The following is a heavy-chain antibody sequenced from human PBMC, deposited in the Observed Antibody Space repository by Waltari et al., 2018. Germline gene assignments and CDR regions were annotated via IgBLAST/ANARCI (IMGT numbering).Heavy chain of an antibody. CDR2: IYYSVST. J-gene: IGHJ6*02. V-gene: IGHV4-59*01. Sequence: QVQLQESGPGLVKPSETLSLTCTVSGGSISSYYWSWIRQPPGKGLEWIGYIYYSVSTNYNPSLKSRVTISVDTSKNQFSLKLSSVTAADTAVYYCARDGTVTTAGAERYYYGMDVWGQGTTVTVSS. CDR1: GGSISSYY. D-gene: IGHD4-17*01. CDR3: ARDGTVTTAGAERYYYGMDV.